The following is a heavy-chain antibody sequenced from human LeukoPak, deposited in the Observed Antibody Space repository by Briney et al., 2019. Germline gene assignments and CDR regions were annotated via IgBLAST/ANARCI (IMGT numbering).Heavy chain of an antibody. V-gene: IGHV3-7*01. CDR2: VNQGGNEK. CDR1: GLILSSYW. CDR3: AIDNSAEKGQQLAN. J-gene: IGHJ4*02. Sequence: PGGSLRLSCAASGLILSSYWMSWLGQAAGKGLAWVANVNQGGNEKYYVDSVKGRFTISKDNAKNSLYLQMNSLRAEDTAVYYCAIDNSAEKGQQLANWGQGTLVTVSS. D-gene: IGHD6-13*01.